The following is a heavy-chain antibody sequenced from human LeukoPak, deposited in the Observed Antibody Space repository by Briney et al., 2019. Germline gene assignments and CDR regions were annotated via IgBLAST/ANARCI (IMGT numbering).Heavy chain of an antibody. J-gene: IGHJ4*02. V-gene: IGHV1-46*01. CDR1: GYSFTDYY. Sequence: ASVKVSCKASGYSFTDYYIHWVRQAPGQGLEWMGIINPSGGSTSYAQKFQGRVTMTRDTSTSTVYMELSSLRSEDTAVYYCAREESSSSSGYYYNYWGQGTLVTVSS. CDR2: INPSGGST. CDR3: AREESSSSSGYYYNY. D-gene: IGHD3-22*01.